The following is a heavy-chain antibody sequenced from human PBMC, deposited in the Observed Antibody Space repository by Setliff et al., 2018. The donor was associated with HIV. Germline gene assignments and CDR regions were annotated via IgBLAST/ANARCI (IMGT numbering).Heavy chain of an antibody. Sequence: PGGSLRLSCAANGFSFSSYAMSWVRQAPGKGLEWVSGIGGSGGSTYYADSVKGRFTMSRDYSKNTIYLQMSSLRAEDSAVYYCAKSASWDLRGWLHWGQGTLVT. CDR3: AKSASWDLRGWLH. CDR1: GFSFSSYA. D-gene: IGHD6-19*01. J-gene: IGHJ4*02. CDR2: IGGSGGST. V-gene: IGHV3-23*01.